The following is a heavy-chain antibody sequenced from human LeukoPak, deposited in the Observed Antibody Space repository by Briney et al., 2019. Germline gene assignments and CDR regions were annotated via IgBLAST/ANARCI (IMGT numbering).Heavy chain of an antibody. D-gene: IGHD3-9*01. V-gene: IGHV3-48*04. CDR3: ASDTSDWLLFTPFDY. CDR1: GFRFSTYS. J-gene: IGHJ4*02. CDR2: ISSSSSTI. Sequence: GGSLRLSCAASGFRFSTYSMNWVRQAPGKGLEWVSYISSSSSTIYYADSVKGRFTISRDNAKNLLYLQMNSLRAEDTAVYYCASDTSDWLLFTPFDYWGQGTLVTVSS.